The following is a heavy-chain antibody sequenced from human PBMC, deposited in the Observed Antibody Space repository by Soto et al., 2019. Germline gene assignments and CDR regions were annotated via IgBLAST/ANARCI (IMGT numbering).Heavy chain of an antibody. J-gene: IGHJ5*02. Sequence: SETLSLTCTVSGASISGFYWSWIRKSAGKGLEWIGRIYATGTTDYNPSLKSRVMMSVDTSKKQFSLKLRSVTAVDTAVYYCVRDGTKTLRDWFDPWGQGISVTVSS. CDR3: VRDGTKTLRDWFDP. CDR2: IYATGTT. D-gene: IGHD1-1*01. CDR1: GASISGFY. V-gene: IGHV4-4*07.